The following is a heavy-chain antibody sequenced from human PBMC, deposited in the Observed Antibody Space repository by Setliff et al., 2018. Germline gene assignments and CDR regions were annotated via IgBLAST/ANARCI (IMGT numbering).Heavy chain of an antibody. Sequence: PGGSLRLSCAASGFTFNNYAMNWVRQAPGKGLEWVSTISGSGGSTYYADSVKGRFSISRDNSKNTLYLQVNSLRAEDTAVYYCATNPRKGRSGGYYYDDPYYYYMDVWGKGTTVTVSS. D-gene: IGHD3-22*01. CDR3: ATNPRKGRSGGYYYDDPYYYYMDV. CDR2: ISGSGGST. J-gene: IGHJ6*03. V-gene: IGHV3-23*01. CDR1: GFTFNNYA.